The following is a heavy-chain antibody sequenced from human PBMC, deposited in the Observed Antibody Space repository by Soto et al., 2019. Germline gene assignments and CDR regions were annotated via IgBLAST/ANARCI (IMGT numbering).Heavy chain of an antibody. Sequence: PSETLSLTCSVSGVPVSSGSYYWSWIRQPPGKGLEWVGKIYYSGSTDYNPSLKSRVTISIDTSKNQFSLKLSPVTAADTAVYYCARDYGGDYWGQGTLVTVSS. V-gene: IGHV4-61*01. CDR3: ARDYGGDY. CDR1: GVPVSSGSYY. J-gene: IGHJ4*02. D-gene: IGHD4-17*01. CDR2: IYYSGST.